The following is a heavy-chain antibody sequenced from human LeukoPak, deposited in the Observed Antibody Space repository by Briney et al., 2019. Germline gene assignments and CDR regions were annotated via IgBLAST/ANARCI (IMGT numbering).Heavy chain of an antibody. D-gene: IGHD6-19*01. CDR2: ISGSGGST. CDR3: AKSSSGWTSFDY. J-gene: IGHJ4*02. Sequence: GGSLRLSCAASGFTFSSYAMSWVRQAPGKGLDWVSGISGSGGSTYYADSVKGRFTISRDNSKNTVYLQMNSLRAEDTAVYYCAKSSSGWTSFDYWGQGTLVTVSS. V-gene: IGHV3-23*01. CDR1: GFTFSSYA.